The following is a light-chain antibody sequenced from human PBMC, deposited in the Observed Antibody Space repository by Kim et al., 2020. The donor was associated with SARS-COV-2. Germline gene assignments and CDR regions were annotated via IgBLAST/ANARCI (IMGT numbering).Light chain of an antibody. CDR1: QMIDTW. CDR2: LAS. Sequence: SASIGDRVTLTCQASQMIDTWLAWYQQKPGKAPKLLIYLASTLENGVPPRFSGSGSGAEFTLTINSLQPDDFATYYCQHYSRFPYTFGQGTKVEI. J-gene: IGKJ2*01. CDR3: QHYSRFPYT. V-gene: IGKV1-5*03.